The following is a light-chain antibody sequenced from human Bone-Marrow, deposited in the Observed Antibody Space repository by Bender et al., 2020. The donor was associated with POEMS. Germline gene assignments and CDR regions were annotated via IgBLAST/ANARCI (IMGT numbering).Light chain of an antibody. CDR1: SSDVGGYNY. J-gene: IGLJ3*02. Sequence: QSALTQPASVSGSPGQSITISCIGTSSDVGGYNYVSWYQQHPGKAPKLILYDVSNRPSGVSNRFSGSKSGNTASLTISGLQAEDEADYYCSSYTSSSTWVFGGGTKLTVL. CDR2: DVS. V-gene: IGLV2-14*03. CDR3: SSYTSSSTWV.